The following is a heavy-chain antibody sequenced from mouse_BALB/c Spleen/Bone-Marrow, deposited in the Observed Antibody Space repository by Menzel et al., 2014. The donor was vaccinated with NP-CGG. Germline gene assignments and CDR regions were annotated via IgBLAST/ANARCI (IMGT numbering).Heavy chain of an antibody. CDR3: ARSDGYRALDY. J-gene: IGHJ4*01. Sequence: QVQLQQPGPELVKPGASVRISCKASGYAFSNSWMNWVKQRPGQGLEWIGRIYPGDGDTYYNGKFEGKATLTADKSSSTAYMQLSSLTSVDSAVYFCARSDGYRALDYWGQGTSVTVSS. CDR1: GYAFSNSW. V-gene: IGHV1-82*01. CDR2: IYPGDGDT. D-gene: IGHD2-3*01.